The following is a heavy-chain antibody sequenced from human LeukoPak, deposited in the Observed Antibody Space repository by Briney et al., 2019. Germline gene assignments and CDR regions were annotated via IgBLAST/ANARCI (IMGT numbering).Heavy chain of an antibody. J-gene: IGHJ3*02. CDR3: ASTYYYDSSGYYTAFDI. D-gene: IGHD3-22*01. CDR2: T. CDR1: GGSITAGDYY. Sequence: SETLSLTCTVSGGSITAGDYYWGWLRQPPGTGLHWIGTTYEGASLKSRVTISLDTSMSQFSLRLTSVTAADTAVYYCASTYYYDSSGYYTAFDIWGQGTMVTVSS. V-gene: IGHV4-61*05.